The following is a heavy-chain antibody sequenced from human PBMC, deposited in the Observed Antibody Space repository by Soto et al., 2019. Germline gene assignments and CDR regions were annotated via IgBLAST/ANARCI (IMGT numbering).Heavy chain of an antibody. CDR1: GGTISSYT. V-gene: IGHV1-69*04. D-gene: IGHD2-15*01. J-gene: IGHJ4*02. CDR3: AREIVVVAASPYFDY. Sequence: ASVKVSCKASGGTISSYTISWVRQAPGQGLEWMGRIIPILGIANYAQKFQGRVTITADKSTSTAYMELSSLRSEDTAVYYCAREIVVVAASPYFDYWGQGTLVTVSS. CDR2: IIPILGIA.